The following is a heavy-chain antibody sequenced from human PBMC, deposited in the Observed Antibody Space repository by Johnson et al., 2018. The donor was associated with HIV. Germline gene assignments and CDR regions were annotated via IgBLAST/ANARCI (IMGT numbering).Heavy chain of an antibody. CDR3: ARGPGLFSRPEQFAFDI. V-gene: IGHV3-15*01. J-gene: IGHJ3*02. D-gene: IGHD2-2*01. Sequence: VQLVESGGGSVKPGDSLRLSCAASGFTFSDVWMTWVRQAPGRGLEWLGRIKTKTEGGTTDYAAPVKGRFTISRDNAKNSLYLQMNSLRAEDTAVYYCARGPGLFSRPEQFAFDIWGQGTMVTVSS. CDR1: GFTFSDVW. CDR2: IKTKTEGGTT.